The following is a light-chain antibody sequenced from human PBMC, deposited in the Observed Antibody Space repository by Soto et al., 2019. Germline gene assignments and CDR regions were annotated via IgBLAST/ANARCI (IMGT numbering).Light chain of an antibody. CDR3: SSYTSSSTVVV. CDR2: DVS. CDR1: SSDVGGYNY. J-gene: IGLJ2*01. Sequence: QSALTQPASVSGSPGQSITISCTGTSSDVGGYNYVSWYQQHPGKAPKLMIYDVSNRPSGVSNRFSGSKSGNTASLTISGLQAKDEADYYCSSYTSSSTVVVFGGGTKLTVL. V-gene: IGLV2-14*01.